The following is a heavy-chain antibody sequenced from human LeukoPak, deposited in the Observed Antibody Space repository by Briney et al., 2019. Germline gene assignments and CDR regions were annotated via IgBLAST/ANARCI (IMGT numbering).Heavy chain of an antibody. CDR1: GGSISSSSYY. J-gene: IGHJ4*02. D-gene: IGHD5-12*01. V-gene: IGHV4-39*01. CDR3: ARHRRGYSGGGYYQRSFDY. Sequence: SETLSLTCTVSGGSISSSSYYWGWIRQPPGKGLEWIGSIYYSGSTYYNPSPKSRVTISVDTSKNQFSLKLSSVTAADTAVYYCARHRRGYSGGGYYQRSFDYWGQGTLVTVSS. CDR2: IYYSGST.